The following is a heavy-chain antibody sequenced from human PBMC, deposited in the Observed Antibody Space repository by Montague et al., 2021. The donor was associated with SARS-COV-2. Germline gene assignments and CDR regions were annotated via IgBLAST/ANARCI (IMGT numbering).Heavy chain of an antibody. CDR1: GGSTASHY. CDR3: ARGWAFDP. Sequence: SETLSLTCTVSGGSTASHYWNWIRQSPGRGQNGLGIANNIETTTNNPSPQSRVPISIDTSENKFSLRLTSVTAADTAVYFCARGWAFDPWGQGRLVTVSS. J-gene: IGHJ3*01. V-gene: IGHV4-59*08. D-gene: IGHD6-19*01. CDR2: ANNIETT.